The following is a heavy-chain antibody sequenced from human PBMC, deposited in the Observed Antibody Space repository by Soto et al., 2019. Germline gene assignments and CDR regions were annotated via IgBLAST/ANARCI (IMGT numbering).Heavy chain of an antibody. CDR3: ARIPGRITIFGGDAFDI. D-gene: IGHD3-3*01. Sequence: ASVNVSCKASGYTFTSYGISWVRQAPGQGLEWMGWISAYNGSTNYAQKLQGRVTMTTDTSTSTAYMELRSLRSDDTAVYYCARIPGRITIFGGDAFDIWGQGTMVTVSS. CDR2: ISAYNGST. V-gene: IGHV1-18*01. J-gene: IGHJ3*02. CDR1: GYTFTSYG.